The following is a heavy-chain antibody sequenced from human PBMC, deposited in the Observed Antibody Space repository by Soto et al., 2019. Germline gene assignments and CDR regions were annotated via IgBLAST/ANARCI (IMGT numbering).Heavy chain of an antibody. CDR1: GFTFSNAW. J-gene: IGHJ4*02. Sequence: GGSLRLSCAASGFTFSNAWMNWVRQAPGKGLEWVGRIKSKTDGGTTDYAAPVKGRFTISRDDSKNTLYLQMNSLKTEDTAVYYCTTGLRWFGVLRDWSFDYWGQGTLVTVS. CDR3: TTGLRWFGVLRDWSFDY. V-gene: IGHV3-15*07. CDR2: IKSKTDGGTT. D-gene: IGHD3-10*01.